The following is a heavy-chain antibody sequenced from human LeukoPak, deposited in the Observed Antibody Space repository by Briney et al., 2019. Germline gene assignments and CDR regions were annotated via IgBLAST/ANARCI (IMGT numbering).Heavy chain of an antibody. J-gene: IGHJ4*02. CDR2: IKSNTNAETT. V-gene: IGHV3-15*01. D-gene: IGHD3-10*01. Sequence: GGSLRLSCAASGFIFSNNWFSWVRQAPGKGLEWVGHIKSNTNAETTDYAEPVKARFTISRDDAHDMVYLQLSSLRPEDTAVYYCITITITRGALWGLGTLVTVSS. CDR1: GFIFSNNW. CDR3: ITITITRGAL.